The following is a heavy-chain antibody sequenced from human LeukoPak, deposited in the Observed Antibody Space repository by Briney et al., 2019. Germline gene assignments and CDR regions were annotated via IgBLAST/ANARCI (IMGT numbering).Heavy chain of an antibody. Sequence: PSETLSLTCTVSGGSISSYYWSWIRQPPGKGLEWIGYIYYNGSTNYNPSLKSRVTISVDTSKNQSSLKLSSVTAADTAVYYCARDDGGGGDAFDIWGQGTMVTVSS. V-gene: IGHV4-59*01. CDR1: GGSISSYY. CDR2: IYYNGST. CDR3: ARDDGGGGDAFDI. D-gene: IGHD2-15*01. J-gene: IGHJ3*02.